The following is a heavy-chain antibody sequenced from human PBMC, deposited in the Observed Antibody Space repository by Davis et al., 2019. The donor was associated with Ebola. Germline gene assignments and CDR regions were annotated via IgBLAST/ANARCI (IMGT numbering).Heavy chain of an antibody. CDR1: GFTFSSYS. J-gene: IGHJ6*02. V-gene: IGHV3-66*01. Sequence: GESLKISCAASGFTFSSYSMNWVRQAPGKGLEWVSVIYSGGSTYYADSVKGRFTISRDNSKNTLYLQMNSLRAEDTAVYYCARVAAAGLYYYYGMDVWGQGTTVTVSS. CDR2: IYSGGST. CDR3: ARVAAAGLYYYYGMDV. D-gene: IGHD6-13*01.